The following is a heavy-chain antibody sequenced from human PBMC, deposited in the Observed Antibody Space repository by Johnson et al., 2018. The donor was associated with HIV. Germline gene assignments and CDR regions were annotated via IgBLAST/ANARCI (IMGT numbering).Heavy chain of an antibody. J-gene: IGHJ3*02. D-gene: IGHD5-24*01. CDR1: GFTFDEYG. V-gene: IGHV3-20*04. CDR2: INWNGGST. Sequence: VQLVESGGGVVRPGGSLRLSCAASGFTFDEYGMSWVRQAPGKGLEWVSGINWNGGSTGYADSVKGRFTISRDTSKNTLYLQMNSLRVEDTAVYYCARACRDGYTCDVFDIWGQGTMVTVSS. CDR3: ARACRDGYTCDVFDI.